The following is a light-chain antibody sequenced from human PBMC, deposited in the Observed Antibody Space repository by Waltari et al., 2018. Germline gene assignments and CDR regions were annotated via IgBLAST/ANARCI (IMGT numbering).Light chain of an antibody. V-gene: IGKV3-20*01. CDR3: QHYVRLPAT. Sequence: EIVLTQSPGTLSLSPGERATLSCRASQSVSRTLAWYQQKPGQAPKLLIYGESIRATGIPDRFTGSWSGTDFSLTISSLEPEDFAIYFCQHYVRLPATFGQGTKVEIK. J-gene: IGKJ1*01. CDR2: GES. CDR1: QSVSRT.